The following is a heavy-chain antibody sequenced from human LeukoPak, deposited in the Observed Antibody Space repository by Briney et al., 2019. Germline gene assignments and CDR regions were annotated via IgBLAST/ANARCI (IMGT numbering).Heavy chain of an antibody. Sequence: SETLSLTCTVSGGSISSSNFYWSWIRQPPGKGLEWIGYIYYSGSTNYNPSLKSRVTISVDTSKNQFSLKLSSVSAADTAVYYCARLTVPLRFDPWGQGTLVTVSS. J-gene: IGHJ5*02. CDR1: GGSISSSNFY. CDR2: IYYSGST. D-gene: IGHD2-2*01. CDR3: ARLTVPLRFDP. V-gene: IGHV4-61*01.